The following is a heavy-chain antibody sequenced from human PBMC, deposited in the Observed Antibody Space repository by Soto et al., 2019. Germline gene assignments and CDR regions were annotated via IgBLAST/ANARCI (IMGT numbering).Heavy chain of an antibody. V-gene: IGHV3-74*01. CDR1: GFTFSSYW. CDR2: INSDGSST. CDR3: ARVQLLQDYYYYYGMDV. Sequence: GGSLRLSCAASGFTFSSYWMHWVRQAPGKGLVWVSRINSDGSSTSYADSVKGRFTISRDNAKNTLYLQMNSLRAEDTAVYYCARVQLLQDYYYYYGMDVWGQGTTVTVSS. J-gene: IGHJ6*02. D-gene: IGHD2-2*01.